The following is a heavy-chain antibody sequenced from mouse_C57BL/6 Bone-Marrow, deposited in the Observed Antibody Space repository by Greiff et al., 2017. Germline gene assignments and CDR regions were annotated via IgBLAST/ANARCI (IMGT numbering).Heavy chain of an antibody. V-gene: IGHV1-76*01. J-gene: IGHJ1*03. CDR2: IYPGSGNT. Sequence: QVQLQQSGAELVRPGASVKLSCKASGYTFTDYYINWVKQRPGQGLEWIARIYPGSGNTYYNEKFKGKATLTAEKSSSTAYMQLSSLTSEDSAVYFCASLTTVVAYWYFDVWGTGTTVTVSS. D-gene: IGHD1-1*01. CDR1: GYTFTDYY. CDR3: ASLTTVVAYWYFDV.